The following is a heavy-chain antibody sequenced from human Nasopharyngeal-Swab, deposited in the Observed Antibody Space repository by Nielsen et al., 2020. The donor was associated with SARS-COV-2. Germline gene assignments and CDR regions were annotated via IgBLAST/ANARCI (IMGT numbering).Heavy chain of an antibody. CDR2: IYYSGST. Sequence: WIRQPPGKGLEWIGCIYYSGSTNYNPSLKSRVTISVDTSKNQFSLKLSSVTAADTAVYYRARDQRSGWFDAFDIWGQGTMVTVSS. J-gene: IGHJ3*02. V-gene: IGHV4-59*01. CDR3: ARDQRSGWFDAFDI. D-gene: IGHD6-19*01.